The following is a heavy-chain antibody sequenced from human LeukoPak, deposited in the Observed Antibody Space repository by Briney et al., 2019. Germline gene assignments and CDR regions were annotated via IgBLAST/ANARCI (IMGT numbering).Heavy chain of an antibody. V-gene: IGHV3-11*01. Sequence: GGSLRLSCAASGFTFSDYYMSWIRQAPGKGLEWVSYISSSGATIYYTDSVKGRFTISKDNAENSLYLQMNSLRAEDTAVYFCAGGLAEMAALNYYMDVWGKGTTVTVSS. CDR2: ISSSGATI. D-gene: IGHD5-24*01. CDR1: GFTFSDYY. J-gene: IGHJ6*03. CDR3: AGGLAEMAALNYYMDV.